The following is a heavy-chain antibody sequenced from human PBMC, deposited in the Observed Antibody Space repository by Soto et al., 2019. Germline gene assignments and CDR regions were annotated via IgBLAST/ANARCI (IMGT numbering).Heavy chain of an antibody. CDR1: GFTFSTDS. J-gene: IGHJ4*02. CDR2: ISTSGATR. V-gene: IGHV3-48*02. Sequence: EVQLVESGGGLVQPGGSLRLSCVASGFTFSTDSMNWVRQAPGKGLEWVAHISTSGATRYYADSVKGRFTISRDNAKTSLYLQLDSLRNEDTAVYYCAGFFGSRFDYWGQGTLVTVSS. D-gene: IGHD3-10*01. CDR3: AGFFGSRFDY.